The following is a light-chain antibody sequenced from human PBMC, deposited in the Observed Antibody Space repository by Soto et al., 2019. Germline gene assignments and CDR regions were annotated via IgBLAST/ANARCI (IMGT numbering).Light chain of an antibody. V-gene: IGKV3-15*01. CDR2: GAS. J-gene: IGKJ1*01. Sequence: EIVLTQSPGTLSLSPGERATLSCRASQSVSSSYLAWYQQKPGQAPRLLIFGASTRATGIPARFSGSGSGTKFTLTISSLQSEDCAVYYCQHYTNWLWTFGQGTKV. CDR3: QHYTNWLWT. CDR1: QSVSSSY.